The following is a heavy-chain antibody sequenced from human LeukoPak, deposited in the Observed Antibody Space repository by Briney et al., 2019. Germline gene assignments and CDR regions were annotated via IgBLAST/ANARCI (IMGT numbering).Heavy chain of an antibody. V-gene: IGHV4-39*01. J-gene: IGHJ4*02. D-gene: IGHD3-9*01. CDR2: IYYSGST. CDR1: GGSISSSSYF. CDR3: ASGEEKSYYDILTGYYPIEYFDY. Sequence: SETLSLTCSVSGGSISSSSYFWGWIRQPPEKGLEWIGSIYYSGSTYYNPSLKSRVTISVDTSKNQFSLKLSSVTAADTAVYYCASGEEKSYYDILTGYYPIEYFDYWGQGTLVTVSS.